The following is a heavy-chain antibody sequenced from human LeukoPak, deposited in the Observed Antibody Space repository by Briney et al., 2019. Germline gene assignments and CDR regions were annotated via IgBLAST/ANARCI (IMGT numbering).Heavy chain of an antibody. D-gene: IGHD2-15*01. CDR1: AGPISSYY. V-gene: IGHV4-59*01. CDR3: AKASKWSDAFDI. CDR2: IYYSGTT. J-gene: IGHJ3*02. Sequence: SETLSLTCTVSAGPISSYYWSWTRQPPGKGLEWIGHIYYSGTTNYSPSLKSRVTMSVDTSKNHFSLKLGSVTAADTAVYYCAKASKWSDAFDIWGQGTMVTVSS.